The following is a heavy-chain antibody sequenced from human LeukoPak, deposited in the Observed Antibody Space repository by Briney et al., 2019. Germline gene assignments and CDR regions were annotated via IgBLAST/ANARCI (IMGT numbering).Heavy chain of an antibody. V-gene: IGHV3-30-3*01. CDR3: ARRDYYGSGSYAH. Sequence: GGSLRLSCAASGFTFSSYAMHWVRQAPGKGLEWVAVISYDGSNKYYADSVKGRFTISRDNSKNTLYLQMNSLRAEDTAVYYCARRDYYGSGSYAHWGQGTLVTVSS. CDR1: GFTFSSYA. D-gene: IGHD3-10*01. J-gene: IGHJ4*02. CDR2: ISYDGSNK.